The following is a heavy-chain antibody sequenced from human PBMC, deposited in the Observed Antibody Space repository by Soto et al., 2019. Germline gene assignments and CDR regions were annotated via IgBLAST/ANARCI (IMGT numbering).Heavy chain of an antibody. CDR1: GFTFSSYG. CDR3: ARDSGYSYGYGGYYYGMDV. J-gene: IGHJ6*02. CDR2: ISYDGSNK. V-gene: IGHV3-30*03. D-gene: IGHD5-18*01. Sequence: GVSLRLSCAASGFTFSSYGMHWVRQAPGKGLEWVAVISYDGSNKYYADSVKGRFTISRDNSKNTLYLQMNSLRAEDTAVYYCARDSGYSYGYGGYYYGMDVWGQGATVTVS.